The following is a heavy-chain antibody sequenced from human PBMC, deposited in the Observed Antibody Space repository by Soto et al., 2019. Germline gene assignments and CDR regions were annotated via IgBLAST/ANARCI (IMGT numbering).Heavy chain of an antibody. J-gene: IGHJ4*02. CDR2: FYYSGTT. D-gene: IGHD3-22*01. V-gene: IGHV4-39*01. CDR3: ARRGRSGYRLIDS. Sequence: QLQLQESGPGLVKPSETLSLTCIVSGGSISSSSYYWDWIRQPPGKWLEWIGSFYYSGTTYYNPSLKSRVTISVDASQNQISLRLSSVTAADTAVYYCARRGRSGYRLIDSWGQGTLVTVSS. CDR1: GGSISSSSYY.